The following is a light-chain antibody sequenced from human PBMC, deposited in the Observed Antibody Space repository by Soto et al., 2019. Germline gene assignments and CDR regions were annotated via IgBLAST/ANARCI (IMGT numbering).Light chain of an antibody. CDR2: EAS. Sequence: DIQMTQSPSSLSASVGDRVTITCQASQDITNDLNWYQQKPGKAPKVLIYEASNLETWVPSRFSGSESGTDFTFTISSLQPEDMATYFCQQYDNVPLTFGGGTKVEIK. CDR3: QQYDNVPLT. CDR1: QDITND. V-gene: IGKV1-33*01. J-gene: IGKJ4*01.